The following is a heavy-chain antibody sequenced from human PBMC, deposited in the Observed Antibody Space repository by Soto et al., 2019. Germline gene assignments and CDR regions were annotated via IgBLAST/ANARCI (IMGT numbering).Heavy chain of an antibody. CDR2: INHSGST. V-gene: IGHV4-34*01. Sequence: SETLSLTCAVYGGSFSGYYWSWIRQPPGKGLEWIGEINHSGSTNYNPSLKSRVTISVDTSKNQFSLKLSSVTAADTAVYYCARAKGVVIGYYYYYGMDAWGQGTTVTVSS. D-gene: IGHD3-3*01. J-gene: IGHJ6*02. CDR1: GGSFSGYY. CDR3: ARAKGVVIGYYYYYGMDA.